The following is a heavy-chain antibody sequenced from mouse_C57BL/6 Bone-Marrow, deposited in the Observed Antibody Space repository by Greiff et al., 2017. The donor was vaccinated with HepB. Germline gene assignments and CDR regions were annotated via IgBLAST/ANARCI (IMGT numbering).Heavy chain of an antibody. CDR1: GYTFTDYY. J-gene: IGHJ4*01. CDR2: INPYNGGT. D-gene: IGHD4-1*01. Sequence: EVQLQQSGPVLVKPGASVKMSCKASGYTFTDYYMNWVKQSHGKSLEWIGVINPYNGGTSYNQKFKGKATLTVDKSSSTAYMELNSLTSEDSAVYYCARCYEANWLYAMDYWGQGTSVTVSS. V-gene: IGHV1-19*01. CDR3: ARCYEANWLYAMDY.